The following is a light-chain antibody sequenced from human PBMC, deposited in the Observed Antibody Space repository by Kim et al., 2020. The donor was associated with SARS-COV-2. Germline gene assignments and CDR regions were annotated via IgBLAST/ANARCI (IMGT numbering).Light chain of an antibody. J-gene: IGLJ3*02. CDR1: SNNVGNQG. CDR3: SAWDSSLGAWV. V-gene: IGLV10-54*01. Sequence: QTATITCTGNSNNVGNQGVAWLQQHQGHPPKLLSYRNNNRPSGISERLSASRSGNTASLTITGLQPEDEADYYCSAWDSSLGAWVFGGGTQLTVL. CDR2: RNN.